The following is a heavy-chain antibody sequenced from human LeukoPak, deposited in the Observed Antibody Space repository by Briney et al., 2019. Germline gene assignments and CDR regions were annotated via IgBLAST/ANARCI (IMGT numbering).Heavy chain of an antibody. Sequence: GGSLRLSCAASGFTFRNYAMSWVRQAPGKGLEWVSAITGSGDSTYYAGSVKGRFTISRDNSKNTLYLQMNSLRAEDTAVYYCADFAATPTGYWGQGTLVTVSS. J-gene: IGHJ4*02. CDR2: ITGSGDST. CDR3: ADFAATPTGY. CDR1: GFTFRNYA. D-gene: IGHD2-8*02. V-gene: IGHV3-23*01.